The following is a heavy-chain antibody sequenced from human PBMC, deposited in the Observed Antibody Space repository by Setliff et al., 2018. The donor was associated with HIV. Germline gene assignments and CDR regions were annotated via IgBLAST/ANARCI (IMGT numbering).Heavy chain of an antibody. J-gene: IGHJ6*02. CDR2: IYHSGCT. Sequence: PSETLSLTCTVSGYSISSGYYWGWIRQPPGKGLEWIGSIYHSGCTYYNPSLKSRVTISVDTSKNQFSLKLSSVTAADTAVYYCARAMRGVVVTNMYYYYGMDVWGQGTTVTVS. D-gene: IGHD2-21*02. CDR1: GYSISSGYY. CDR3: ARAMRGVVVTNMYYYYGMDV. V-gene: IGHV4-38-2*02.